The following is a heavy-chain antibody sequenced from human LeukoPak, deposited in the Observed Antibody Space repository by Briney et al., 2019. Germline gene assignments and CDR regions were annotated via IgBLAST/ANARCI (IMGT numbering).Heavy chain of an antibody. V-gene: IGHV3-64*01. J-gene: IGHJ4*02. CDR3: AGGSSWYRGIDY. CDR1: GFTFSSYA. Sequence: GGSLRLSCAASGFTFSSYAMYWVRQAPGKGLEYVSAISINGGSTYYANSVKGRFTISRDNSKNTLYLQMGSLRAEDMAVYYCAGGSSWYRGIDYWGQGTLVTVSS. D-gene: IGHD6-13*01. CDR2: ISINGGST.